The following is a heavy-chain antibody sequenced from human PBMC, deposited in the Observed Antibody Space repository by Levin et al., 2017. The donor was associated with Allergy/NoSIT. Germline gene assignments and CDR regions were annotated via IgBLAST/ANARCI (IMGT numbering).Heavy chain of an antibody. V-gene: IGHV3-74*01. D-gene: IGHD3-16*01. J-gene: IGHJ2*01. Sequence: GGSLRLSCEGSGYTFSSYWMHWVRQVPGKGLVWVSRVNVYGSTTNYADSVKGRFTISRDNAKNTLFLQMNRLRAEATSVFYCGRDPGGRYNLWCRGTLVTVSS. CDR2: VNVYGSTT. CDR1: GYTFSSYW. CDR3: GRDPGGRYNL.